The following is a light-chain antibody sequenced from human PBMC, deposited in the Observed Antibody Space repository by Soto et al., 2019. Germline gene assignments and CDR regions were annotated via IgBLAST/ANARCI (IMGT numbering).Light chain of an antibody. Sequence: DIQMTQSPSTLSASVGDRVTITCQASQSINRWLAWYQQKPGKAPKLLIYEASNLKSRVPSRFSGSGSSTEYTLTISSLQPDDFGTYYCEDYSSLSGLTFGGGTKVDIK. CDR3: EDYSSLSGLT. V-gene: IGKV1-5*03. CDR2: EAS. J-gene: IGKJ4*01. CDR1: QSINRW.